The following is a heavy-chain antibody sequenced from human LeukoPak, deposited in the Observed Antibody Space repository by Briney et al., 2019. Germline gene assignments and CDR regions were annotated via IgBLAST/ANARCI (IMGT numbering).Heavy chain of an antibody. CDR1: GGSISSGGYY. CDR3: ARVVPAASSGNFDY. Sequence: SETLSLTCTVSGGSISSGGYYWSWIRQPPGKGLEWIGYIYHSGSTHYNPSLKSRVTISVDRSKNQFSLKLSSVTAADTAVYYCARVVPAASSGNFDYWGQGTLVTVSS. CDR2: IYHSGST. J-gene: IGHJ4*02. D-gene: IGHD2-2*01. V-gene: IGHV4-30-2*01.